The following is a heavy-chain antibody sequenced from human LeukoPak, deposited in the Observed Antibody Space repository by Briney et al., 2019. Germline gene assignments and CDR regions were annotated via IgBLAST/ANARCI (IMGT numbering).Heavy chain of an antibody. CDR3: AKSRYCSGGSCYSLDY. CDR2: ISYDGSNK. Sequence: PGGPLRLSCAASGFTFSRFWMSGVREAPGKGLEGVAVISYDGSNKYYADSVKGRFSISRDNSKNTLYLQMNSLRAEDTAVYYCAKSRYCSGGSCYSLDYWGQGTLVTVSS. J-gene: IGHJ4*02. V-gene: IGHV3-30*18. CDR1: GFTFSRFW. D-gene: IGHD2-15*01.